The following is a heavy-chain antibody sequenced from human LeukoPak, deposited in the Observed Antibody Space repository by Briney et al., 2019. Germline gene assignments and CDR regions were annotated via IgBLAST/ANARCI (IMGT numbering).Heavy chain of an antibody. CDR1: GYTFTGYY. J-gene: IGHJ4*02. D-gene: IGHD3-10*01. CDR3: ARDQYRVTMVRGVSGY. Sequence: EASVKVSCKASGYTFTGYYMHWVRQAPGQGLEWMGWINTNTGNPTYAQGFTGRFVFILDTSVSTAYLQISSLKAEDTAVYYCARDQYRVTMVRGVSGYWGQGTLVTVSS. V-gene: IGHV7-4-1*02. CDR2: INTNTGNP.